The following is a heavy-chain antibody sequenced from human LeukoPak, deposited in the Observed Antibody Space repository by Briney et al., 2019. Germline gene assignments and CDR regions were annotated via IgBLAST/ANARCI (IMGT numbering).Heavy chain of an antibody. CDR3: AREDRNY. J-gene: IGHJ4*02. CDR2: ISYDGSNK. CDR1: GFTFSSYA. Sequence: PGGSLRLSCAASGFTFSSYAMHWVRQAPGKGLEWVAVISYDGSNKYYADSVKGRFTISRDNSKNTLYLQMNSLRAEVTAVYYCAREDRNYWGQGTLVTVSS. V-gene: IGHV3-30-3*01.